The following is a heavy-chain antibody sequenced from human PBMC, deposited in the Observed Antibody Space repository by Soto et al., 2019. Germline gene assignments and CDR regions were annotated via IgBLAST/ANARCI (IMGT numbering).Heavy chain of an antibody. CDR2: INPNSGGT. CDR3: ASVGRSGWYTPFDY. V-gene: IGHV1-2*02. Sequence: GASVKVSCKASGYTFTDYYMHWVRQAPGQGLEWMGWINPNSGGTNYAQKFQGRVTMTGDPSISTAYMELSSLRSDDTAVYYCASVGRSGWYTPFDYWGPGSPVTVSS. CDR1: GYTFTDYY. J-gene: IGHJ4*02. D-gene: IGHD6-19*01.